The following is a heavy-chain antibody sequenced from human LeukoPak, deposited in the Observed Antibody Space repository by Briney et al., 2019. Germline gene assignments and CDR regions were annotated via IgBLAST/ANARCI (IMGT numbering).Heavy chain of an antibody. J-gene: IGHJ5*02. CDR3: ARDDDSSGYYYP. CDR2: ISSSSSTI. Sequence: PGGSLRLSCAASGFTFSDYYMSWIRQAPGKGLEWVSYISSSSSTIYYADSVKGRFTISRGNAKNSLYLQMNSLRAEDTAVYYCARDDDSSGYYYPWGQGTLVTVSS. V-gene: IGHV3-11*01. CDR1: GFTFSDYY. D-gene: IGHD3-22*01.